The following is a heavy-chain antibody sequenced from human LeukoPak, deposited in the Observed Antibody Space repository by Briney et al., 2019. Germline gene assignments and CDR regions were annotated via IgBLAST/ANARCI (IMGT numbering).Heavy chain of an antibody. CDR1: GLIVSSNY. CDR3: AKTATCYYDSSGYYYDY. D-gene: IGHD3-22*01. CDR2: IYSGGST. Sequence: PGGSLRLSCAASGLIVSSNYMSWVRQAPGKGLEWISVIYSGGSTYYADSVKGRFTISRDNSNNTLYLQMNSLRAEDTAVYYCAKTATCYYDSSGYYYDYWGQGTLVTVSS. J-gene: IGHJ4*02. V-gene: IGHV3-66*01.